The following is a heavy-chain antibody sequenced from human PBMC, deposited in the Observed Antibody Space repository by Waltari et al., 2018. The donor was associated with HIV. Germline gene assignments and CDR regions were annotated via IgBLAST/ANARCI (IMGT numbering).Heavy chain of an antibody. D-gene: IGHD1-26*01. Sequence: SCVASGFTFSKYWMTWVRRAPGKGLEWVANIKQDGNEKNYLDSVKGRFTISRDNAKNSLYLQMNNLRDEDSATYYCARAYSGTYRIGDYWGQGTLVTVSS. V-gene: IGHV3-7*01. J-gene: IGHJ4*02. CDR2: IKQDGNEK. CDR3: ARAYSGTYRIGDY. CDR1: GFTFSKYW.